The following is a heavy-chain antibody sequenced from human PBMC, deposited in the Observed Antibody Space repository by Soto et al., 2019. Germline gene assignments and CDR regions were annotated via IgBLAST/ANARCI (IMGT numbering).Heavy chain of an antibody. J-gene: IGHJ4*02. CDR3: AKDRPGGDIVVVPAAIGDFDY. V-gene: IGHV3-23*01. D-gene: IGHD2-2*01. Sequence: GGSLRLSCAASGFTFSSYAMGWVRQAPGKGLEWVSAISGSGGSTYYADSVKGRFTISRDNSKNTLYLQMNSLRAEDTAVYYCAKDRPGGDIVVVPAAIGDFDYWGQGTLVTVSS. CDR2: ISGSGGST. CDR1: GFTFSSYA.